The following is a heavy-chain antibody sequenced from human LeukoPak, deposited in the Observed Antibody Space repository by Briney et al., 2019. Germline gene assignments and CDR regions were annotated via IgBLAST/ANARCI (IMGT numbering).Heavy chain of an antibody. CDR1: GGSISSDY. CDR2: IYNSGNN. V-gene: IGHV4-59*08. J-gene: IGHJ4*02. D-gene: IGHD3-10*01. Sequence: KPSETLSLPCTVSGGSISSDYWQWIRQPPGKGLEWVGYIYNSGNNHYNSSLKSRVTISIDTSKNQFSLKLASVTAADTAVYYCATRGYWGQGTLVAVSS. CDR3: ATRGY.